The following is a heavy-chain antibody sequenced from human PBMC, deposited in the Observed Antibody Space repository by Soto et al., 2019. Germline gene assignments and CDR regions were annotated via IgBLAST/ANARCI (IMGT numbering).Heavy chain of an antibody. Sequence: GGSLRLSCADSGFMFSTYAMHWVRQAPGKGLEWVAVISYDGSNKYYADSVKGRFTISRDNSKNTLYLQMNSLRAEDTDVYYCARGEMATTTYYYYGMDVWGQGTTVTVSS. CDR1: GFMFSTYA. V-gene: IGHV3-30-3*01. CDR2: ISYDGSNK. D-gene: IGHD5-12*01. CDR3: ARGEMATTTYYYYGMDV. J-gene: IGHJ6*02.